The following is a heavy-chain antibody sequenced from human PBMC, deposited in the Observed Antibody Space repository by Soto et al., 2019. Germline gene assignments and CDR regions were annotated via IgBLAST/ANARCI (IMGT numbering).Heavy chain of an antibody. Sequence: GESLKISCKGSGYTFTDYWINWVRQMPGKGLEWMGRIDPSDSYTKYSPSFQGHVTISADKSISTAYLEWSSLEASDTAMYYCARARSITIFGVVGFEMDVWGQGTTVTVS. CDR3: ARARSITIFGVVGFEMDV. CDR1: GYTFTDYW. D-gene: IGHD3-3*01. J-gene: IGHJ6*02. CDR2: IDPSDSYT. V-gene: IGHV5-10-1*01.